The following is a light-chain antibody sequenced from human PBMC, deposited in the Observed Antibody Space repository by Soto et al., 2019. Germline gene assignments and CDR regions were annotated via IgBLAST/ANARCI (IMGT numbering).Light chain of an antibody. J-gene: IGLJ1*01. Sequence: QSVLTQPPSASATPGQRVTISCSGSRSNIGPNAVNWYQQLPGTAPRLLIYNNNQRPSGVPDRFSGSESGTSASLAISGLQSDDEDNYFCASWADSLNVLDVFGTGTKVTVL. CDR2: NNN. V-gene: IGLV1-44*01. CDR1: RSNIGPNA. CDR3: ASWADSLNVLDV.